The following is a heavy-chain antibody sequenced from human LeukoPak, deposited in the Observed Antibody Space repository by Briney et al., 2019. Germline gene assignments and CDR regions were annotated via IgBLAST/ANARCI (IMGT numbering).Heavy chain of an antibody. CDR2: IYSGGNT. V-gene: IGHV3-53*01. D-gene: IGHD3-22*01. J-gene: IGHJ4*02. CDR1: GLTVSSDY. CDR3: ARGAIDG. Sequence: GGFLRLSCAPSGLTVSSDYMSWVRQAPGKGLEWVSLIYSGGNTHYADSVKGRFTISRGNSKNTLYLQMNSLRAEDTAVYYCARGAIDGWGQGTLVTVSS.